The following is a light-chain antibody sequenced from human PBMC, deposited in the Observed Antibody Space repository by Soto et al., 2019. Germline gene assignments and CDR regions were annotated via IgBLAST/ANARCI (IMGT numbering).Light chain of an antibody. CDR3: QQYNNWPQT. CDR2: GAS. J-gene: IGKJ4*01. V-gene: IGKV3-15*01. Sequence: EIVMTQSPATLSVSPGERATLSCRASQSVSSNLAWYQQKPGHAPRLLIYGASTRATGIPARFSGSGSGTELTLTISSLQSEDFAVYYCQQYNNWPQTFGGGTKVDIK. CDR1: QSVSSN.